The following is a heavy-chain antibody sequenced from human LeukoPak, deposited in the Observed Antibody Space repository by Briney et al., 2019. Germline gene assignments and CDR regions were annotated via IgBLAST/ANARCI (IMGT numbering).Heavy chain of an antibody. D-gene: IGHD6-19*01. V-gene: IGHV3-30*02. CDR1: GFTFSSYG. J-gene: IGHJ4*02. Sequence: GGSLRLSCAASGFTFSSYGMHWVRQAPGKGLEWVAVIWYDGSNKYYADSVKGRFTISRDNSKNTLYLQMNSLRAEDTAVHYCAKDSSGWLDYWGQGTLVTVSS. CDR2: IWYDGSNK. CDR3: AKDSSGWLDY.